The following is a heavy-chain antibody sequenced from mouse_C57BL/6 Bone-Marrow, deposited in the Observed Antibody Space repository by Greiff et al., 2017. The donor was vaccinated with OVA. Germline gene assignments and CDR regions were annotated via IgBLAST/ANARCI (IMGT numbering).Heavy chain of an antibody. CDR1: GFNIKDYY. CDR2: IDPEDGDT. V-gene: IGHV14-1*01. CDR3: TTLYYGNYVYYFDY. Sequence: EVKLQQSGAELVRPGASVKLSCTASGFNIKDYYMHWVKQRPEQGLEWIGRIDPEDGDTEYAPKFQGKATMTADTSSNTAYLQLSSLTSEDTAVYYCTTLYYGNYVYYFDYWGQGTTLTVSS. D-gene: IGHD2-1*01. J-gene: IGHJ2*01.